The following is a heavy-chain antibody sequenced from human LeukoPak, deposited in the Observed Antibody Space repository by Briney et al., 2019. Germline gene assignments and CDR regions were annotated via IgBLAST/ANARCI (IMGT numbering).Heavy chain of an antibody. CDR3: ARLGYSYGPDY. D-gene: IGHD5-18*01. Sequence: SETLSLTCTVSGGSISSYHWSWIRQPPGKGLEWIGYIYYSGSTNYNPSLKSRVTISVDTSKNQFSLKLSSVTAADTAVYYCARLGYSYGPDYWGQGTLVTVSS. V-gene: IGHV4-59*08. CDR1: GGSISSYH. J-gene: IGHJ4*02. CDR2: IYYSGST.